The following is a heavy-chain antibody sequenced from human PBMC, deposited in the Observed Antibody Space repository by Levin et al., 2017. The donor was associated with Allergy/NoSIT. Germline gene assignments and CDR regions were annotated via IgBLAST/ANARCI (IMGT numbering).Heavy chain of an antibody. CDR1: GGSFSGYY. CDR3: ARWSRADYYDSSGYSD. D-gene: IGHD3-22*01. CDR2: INHSGST. Sequence: PSETLSLTCAVYGGSFSGYYWSWIRQPPGKGLEWIGEINHSGSTNYNPSLKSRVTISVDTSKNQFSLKLSSVTAADTAVYYCARWSRADYYDSSGYSDWGQGTLVTVSS. V-gene: IGHV4-34*01. J-gene: IGHJ4*02.